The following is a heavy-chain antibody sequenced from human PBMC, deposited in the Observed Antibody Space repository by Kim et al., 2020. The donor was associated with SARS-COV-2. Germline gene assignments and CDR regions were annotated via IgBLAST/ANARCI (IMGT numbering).Heavy chain of an antibody. D-gene: IGHD3-16*01. CDR3: AADAKLGGSDY. CDR2: T. Sequence: TNYAQKFQERVTITRDMSTSTAYMELSSLRSEDTAVYYCAADAKLGGSDYWGQGTLVTVSS. J-gene: IGHJ4*02. V-gene: IGHV1-58*01.